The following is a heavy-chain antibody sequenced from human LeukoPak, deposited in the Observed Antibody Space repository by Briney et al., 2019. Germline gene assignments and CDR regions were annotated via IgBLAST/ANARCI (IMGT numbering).Heavy chain of an antibody. J-gene: IGHJ4*02. CDR1: GFTFSSYS. D-gene: IGHD6-19*01. Sequence: GGSLRLSCAASGFTFSSYSMKWVRQAPGKGLEWVSSISSSSSYIYYADSVKGRFTISRDNAKNSLYLQMNSLRAEDTAVYYCARDGGLYSSGWYFYLDYWGQGTLVTVSS. CDR3: ARDGGLYSSGWYFYLDY. CDR2: ISSSSSYI. V-gene: IGHV3-21*01.